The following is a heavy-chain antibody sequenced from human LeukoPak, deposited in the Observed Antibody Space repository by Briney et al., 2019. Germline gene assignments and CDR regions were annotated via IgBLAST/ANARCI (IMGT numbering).Heavy chain of an antibody. V-gene: IGHV4-34*01. CDR3: ASARHSRITTFGVVIGNNWFDP. CDR1: GGSFSGYY. D-gene: IGHD3-3*01. CDR2: INHSGST. J-gene: IGHJ5*02. Sequence: SETLSLTCAVYGGSFSGYYWSWIRQPPVKGLEWIGEINHSGSTNYNPSLKSRVTISVDTSKNQFSLKLSSVTAADTAVYYCASARHSRITTFGVVIGNNWFDPWGQGTLVTVSS.